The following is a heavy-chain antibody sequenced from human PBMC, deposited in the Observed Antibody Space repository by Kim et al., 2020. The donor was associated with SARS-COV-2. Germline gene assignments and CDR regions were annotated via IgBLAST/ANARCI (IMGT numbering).Heavy chain of an antibody. J-gene: IGHJ4*02. CDR1: GFTFSSYG. Sequence: GGSLRLSCAASGFTFSSYGMHWVRQAPGKGLEWVAVIWYDGSNKYYADSVKGRFTISRDNSKNTLYLQMNSLRAEDTAVYYCARVTSDDYVWGSYRYTDYYFDYWGQGTLVTVSS. D-gene: IGHD3-16*02. CDR2: IWYDGSNK. CDR3: ARVTSDDYVWGSYRYTDYYFDY. V-gene: IGHV3-33*01.